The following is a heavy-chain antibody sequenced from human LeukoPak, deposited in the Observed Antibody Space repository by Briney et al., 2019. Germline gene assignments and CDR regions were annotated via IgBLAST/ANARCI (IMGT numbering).Heavy chain of an antibody. CDR3: AREASEADYYFDY. D-gene: IGHD3-3*01. Sequence: SQTLSLTCIVPGGSISSDDYSWSWIRQPPGKGLEWIGYIYYSGSTSYNPSLKSRVIISVDTSKNQFSLKLTSVTAADTAVYYCAREASEADYYFDYWGQGTLVTVSS. J-gene: IGHJ4*02. CDR1: GGSISSDDYS. CDR2: IYYSGST. V-gene: IGHV4-30-4*08.